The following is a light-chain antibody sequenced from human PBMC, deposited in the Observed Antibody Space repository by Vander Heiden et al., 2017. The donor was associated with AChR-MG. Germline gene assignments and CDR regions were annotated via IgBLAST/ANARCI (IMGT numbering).Light chain of an antibody. CDR3: QQYHKWPIT. Sequence: EIVLTQSPSTLSVSPGEGATLSCRASQDIGTNLAWYRQKAGQPPRLLIYGASNRATVTPARVRGSGSGTEFTLIISSLQSEDFAVYYCQQYHKWPITFGHGTRLEIK. J-gene: IGKJ5*01. CDR2: GAS. V-gene: IGKV3-15*01. CDR1: QDIGTN.